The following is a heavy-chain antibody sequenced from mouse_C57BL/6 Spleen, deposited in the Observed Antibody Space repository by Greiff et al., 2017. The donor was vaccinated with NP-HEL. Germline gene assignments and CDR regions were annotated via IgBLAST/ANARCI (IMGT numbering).Heavy chain of an antibody. CDR3: ARQGGYGSSYSYYFDY. Sequence: EVKLVESGGDLVKPGGSLKLSCAASGFTFSSYGMSWVRQTPDKRLEWVATISSGGSYTYYPDSVKGRFTISRDNAKNTLYLQMSSLKSEDTAMYYCARQGGYGSSYSYYFDYWGQGTTLTVSS. CDR2: ISSGGSYT. J-gene: IGHJ2*01. V-gene: IGHV5-6*02. D-gene: IGHD1-1*01. CDR1: GFTFSSYG.